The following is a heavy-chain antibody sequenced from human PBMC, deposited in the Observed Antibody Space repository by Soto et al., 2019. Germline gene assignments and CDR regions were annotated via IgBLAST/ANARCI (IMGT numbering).Heavy chain of an antibody. CDR3: ARLVSRDIVVVVAATFAFDI. V-gene: IGHV4-39*01. CDR1: GGSISSSSYY. J-gene: IGHJ3*02. Sequence: SETLSLTCTVSGGSISSSSYYWGWIRQPPGKGLEWIGSIYYSGSTYYNPSLKSRVTISVDTSKNKFSLKLSSVTAADTAVYYCARLVSRDIVVVVAATFAFDIWGQGTMVTVSS. D-gene: IGHD2-15*01. CDR2: IYYSGST.